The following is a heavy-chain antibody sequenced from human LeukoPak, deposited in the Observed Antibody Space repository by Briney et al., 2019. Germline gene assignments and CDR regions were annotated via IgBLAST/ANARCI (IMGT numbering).Heavy chain of an antibody. CDR2: ISYDGSNK. J-gene: IGHJ5*02. CDR3: ASTLRGGWFGP. V-gene: IGHV3-30*01. Sequence: GGSLRLSCAASGFTFSSYAMHWVRQAPGKGLEWVAVISYDGSNKYYADSVRGRFTISRDNSKNTLYLQMNSLRAEDTAVYYCASTLRGGWFGPWGQGTLVTVSS. CDR1: GFTFSSYA. D-gene: IGHD3-3*01.